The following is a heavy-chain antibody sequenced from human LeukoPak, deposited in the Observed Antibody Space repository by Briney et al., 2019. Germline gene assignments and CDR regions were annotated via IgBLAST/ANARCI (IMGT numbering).Heavy chain of an antibody. CDR2: ISYDGSNK. V-gene: IGHV3-30*03. D-gene: IGHD4-11*01. CDR1: GFTFSSYG. J-gene: IGHJ5*02. CDR3: ARDYSNFP. Sequence: PGGSLRLSCAAAGFTFSSYGMHWVRQAPGKGLEWVAVISYDGSNKYYADSVKGRFTISRGNSKNTLYLQMNSLRAEDTAVYYCARDYSNFPWGQGTLVTVSS.